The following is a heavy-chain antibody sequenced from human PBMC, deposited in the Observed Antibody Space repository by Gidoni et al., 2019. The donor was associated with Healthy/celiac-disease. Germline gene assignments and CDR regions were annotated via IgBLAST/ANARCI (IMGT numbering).Heavy chain of an antibody. CDR1: GGSISSSSYY. CDR2: ISYSGRT. V-gene: IGHV4-39*01. D-gene: IGHD7-27*01. J-gene: IGHJ4*02. Sequence: QLQLQESGPGLVQPSETLSLTCTVSGGSISSSSYYLGWIRQPPGKGLEWIGSISYSGRTYYNPSLKSRVTISVDTSKNQFSLKLSSVTAADTAVYYCARLNWGKYFDYWGQGTLVTVSS. CDR3: ARLNWGKYFDY.